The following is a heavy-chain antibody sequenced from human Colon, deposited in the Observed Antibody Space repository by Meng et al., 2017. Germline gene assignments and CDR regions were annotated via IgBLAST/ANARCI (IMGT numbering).Heavy chain of an antibody. CDR1: GGSVSSAGYQ. Sequence: GPLQVSGPGLVRPSETLSLICSVSGGSVSSAGYQWSWIRQPPGKGLEWIGYASTNYNPSLKSRVTISVDTSKNQFSLRLTSVTAADTAVYYCARDHMGSLDYWGQGILVTVSS. CDR3: ARDHMGSLDY. V-gene: IGHV4-61*08. J-gene: IGHJ4*02. CDR2: AST. D-gene: IGHD1-26*01.